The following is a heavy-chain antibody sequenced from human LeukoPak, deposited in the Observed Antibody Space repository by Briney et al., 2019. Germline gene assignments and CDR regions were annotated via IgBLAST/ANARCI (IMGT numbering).Heavy chain of an antibody. CDR2: IYTSGST. V-gene: IGHV4-61*02. J-gene: IGHJ5*02. D-gene: IGHD3-10*01. Sequence: PSQTLSLTCTVSGGSISSGSYYWSWIRQPAGKGLEWIGRIYTSGSTNYNPSLKSRVTISVDTSKNQFSLKLSSVTAADTAVYYCARGPGHLWFGELLDQNWFDPWGQGTLVTVSS. CDR1: GGSISSGSYY. CDR3: ARGPGHLWFGELLDQNWFDP.